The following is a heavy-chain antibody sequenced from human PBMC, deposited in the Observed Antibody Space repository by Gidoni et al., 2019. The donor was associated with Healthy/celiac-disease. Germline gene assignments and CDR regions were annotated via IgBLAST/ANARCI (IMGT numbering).Heavy chain of an antibody. CDR3: ARDSHPYCSGGSCPQMIDY. J-gene: IGHJ4*02. Sequence: QVQLVESGGGVVQPGRSLRLSCAASGFTFSSYGMHWVRQAPGKGLEWVAVIWYDGSNKYYADSVKGRFTISRDNSKNTLYLQMNSLRAEDTAVYYCARDSHPYCSGGSCPQMIDYWGQGTLVTVSS. CDR2: IWYDGSNK. V-gene: IGHV3-33*01. D-gene: IGHD2-15*01. CDR1: GFTFSSYG.